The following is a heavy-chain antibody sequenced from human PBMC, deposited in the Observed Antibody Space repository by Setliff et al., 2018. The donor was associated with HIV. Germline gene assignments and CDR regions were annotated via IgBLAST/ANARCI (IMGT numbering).Heavy chain of an antibody. CDR2: IHPVDSDT. CDR1: GYSFISYW. V-gene: IGHV5-51*01. CDR3: ARHRPTAAGTLDAFDI. J-gene: IGHJ3*02. Sequence: GESLKISCKGFGYSFISYWIGWVCQMPGKGLEWMGIIHPVDSDTRYSPSFQGQVTISADKSISTAYLQWSYLKASDTAIYYCARHRPTAAGTLDAFDIWGQGTVVTVSS. D-gene: IGHD6-13*01.